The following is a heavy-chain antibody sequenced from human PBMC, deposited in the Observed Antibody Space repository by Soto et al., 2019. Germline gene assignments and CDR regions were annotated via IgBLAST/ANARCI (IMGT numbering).Heavy chain of an antibody. D-gene: IGHD1-1*01. CDR1: GYTFTSYG. CDR3: SLHNSQLPNWFDP. CDR2: ISAYDGNT. V-gene: IGHV1-18*01. Sequence: QVQLVQSGAEVKKPGASVKVSCKASGYTFTSYGISWVRQAPGQGLEWMGWISAYDGNTNYAQKLQGRVTMTTDTSTSTAYMDLRSLRSEVTAVYYCSLHNSQLPNWFDPWGQGTLVTGSS. J-gene: IGHJ5*02.